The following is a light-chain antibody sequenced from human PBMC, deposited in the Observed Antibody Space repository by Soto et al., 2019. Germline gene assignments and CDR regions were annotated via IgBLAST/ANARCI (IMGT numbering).Light chain of an antibody. CDR1: QSVSSSY. V-gene: IGKV3-20*01. Sequence: EIVLTQSPGTLSLSPGERATLSCRASQSVSSSYLAWYQQKPGQAPRHLIYGASSRATGIPDRFTGSGSGTDCTLTISKLEPKDFATYYGQQSDSTPRPFVQGPNLEIK. J-gene: IGKJ2*01. CDR2: GAS. CDR3: QQSDSTPRP.